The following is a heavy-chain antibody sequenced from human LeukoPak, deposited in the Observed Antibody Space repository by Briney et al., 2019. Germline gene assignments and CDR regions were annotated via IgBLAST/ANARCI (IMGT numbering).Heavy chain of an antibody. CDR1: GFTFDDYA. CDR2: ISWDGGST. CDR3: AKGGDYDSSGYYHFQH. V-gene: IGHV3-43D*04. Sequence: PGGSLRLSXAASGFTFDDYAMHWVRQAPGKGLEWVSLISWDGGSTYYADSVKGRFTISRDNSKNSLYLQMNSLRAEDTALYYCAKGGDYDSSGYYHFQHWGQGTLLTVSS. D-gene: IGHD3-22*01. J-gene: IGHJ1*01.